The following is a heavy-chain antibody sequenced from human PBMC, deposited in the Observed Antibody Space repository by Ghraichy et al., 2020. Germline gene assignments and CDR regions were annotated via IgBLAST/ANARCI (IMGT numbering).Heavy chain of an antibody. CDR2: IYYSGST. J-gene: IGHJ4*02. D-gene: IGHD2-8*01. CDR1: GGSISSYY. V-gene: IGHV4-59*01. CDR3: ARVNAPHLYYFDY. Sequence: SETLSLTCTVSGGSISSYYWSWIRQPPGKGLEWIGYIYYSGSTNYNPSLKSRVTISVDTSKNQFSLKLSSVTAADTAVYYCARVNAPHLYYFDYWGQGTLVTVSS.